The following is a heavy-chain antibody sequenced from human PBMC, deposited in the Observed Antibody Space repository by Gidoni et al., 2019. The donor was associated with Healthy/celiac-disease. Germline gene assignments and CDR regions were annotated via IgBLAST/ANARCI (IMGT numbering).Heavy chain of an antibody. V-gene: IGHV3-21*01. J-gene: IGHJ6*02. CDR3: ASDFALAYYYYGMDV. Sequence: EVQLLESGGGLVKPGGSLRLSCAASGFTFSSYSMNWVRQAPGKGLEWVSSISSSSSYIYYADSVKGRFTISRDNAKNSLYLQMNSLRAEDTAVYYCASDFALAYYYYGMDVWGQGTTVTVSS. CDR1: GFTFSSYS. CDR2: ISSSSSYI.